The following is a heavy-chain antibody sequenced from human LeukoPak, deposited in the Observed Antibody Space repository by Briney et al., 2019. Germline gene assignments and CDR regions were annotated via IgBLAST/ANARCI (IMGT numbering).Heavy chain of an antibody. CDR2: IYHIGST. Sequence: SETLSLTCTVSGYSISSGYYWGWIRQPPGKGLEWIGTIYHIGSTYYNPSLKSRVTISLDTSKNQFSLKPTSVTAADTAVYFCARDPKQQLFDYWGQGTLVTVSS. CDR1: GYSISSGYY. V-gene: IGHV4-38-2*02. D-gene: IGHD6-13*01. CDR3: ARDPKQQLFDY. J-gene: IGHJ4*02.